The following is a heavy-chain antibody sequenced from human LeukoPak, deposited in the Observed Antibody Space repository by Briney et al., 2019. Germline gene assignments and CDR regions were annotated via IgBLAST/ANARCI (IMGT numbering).Heavy chain of an antibody. Sequence: ASVKLSCKASGYTFTSYGISWVRQAPGQGHEWMGWISAYNGNTNYAQKLQGRVTMTTDTSTSTAYMELRSLRSDDTAVYYCASGLRDYYDSSGYWSGDFDYWGQGTLVTVSS. D-gene: IGHD3-22*01. CDR3: ASGLRDYYDSSGYWSGDFDY. J-gene: IGHJ4*02. V-gene: IGHV1-18*01. CDR2: ISAYNGNT. CDR1: GYTFTSYG.